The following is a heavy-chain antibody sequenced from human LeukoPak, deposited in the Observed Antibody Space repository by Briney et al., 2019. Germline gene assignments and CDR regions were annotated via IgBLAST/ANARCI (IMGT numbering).Heavy chain of an antibody. CDR3: ARGRWIAARYYNWFDP. J-gene: IGHJ5*02. Sequence: ASVKVSCKASGYTFTGYYMHWVRQAPGQGLEWMGWINPNSGGTNYAQKFQGRVTMTRDMSISTAYMELSRLRSDDTAVYYCARGRWIAARYYNWFDPWGQGTLVTVSS. V-gene: IGHV1-2*02. D-gene: IGHD6-6*01. CDR2: INPNSGGT. CDR1: GYTFTGYY.